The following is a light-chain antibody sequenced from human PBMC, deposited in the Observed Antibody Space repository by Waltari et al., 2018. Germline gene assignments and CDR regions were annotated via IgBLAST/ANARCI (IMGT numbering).Light chain of an antibody. Sequence: DIQMTQSPSSLSASVGDRVTITCRASQSISSYLNWYQQKPGKAPKLLIYAASSLQSGVPSRFSCSGSGTDSTLTISSLQPEDFATYYCQQSYSTPYTFGQGTKLEIK. CDR2: AAS. CDR3: QQSYSTPYT. J-gene: IGKJ2*01. CDR1: QSISSY. V-gene: IGKV1-39*01.